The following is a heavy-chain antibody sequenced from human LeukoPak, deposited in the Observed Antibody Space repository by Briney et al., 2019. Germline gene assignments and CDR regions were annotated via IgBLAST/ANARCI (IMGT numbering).Heavy chain of an antibody. CDR3: AKSPRSGYYH. D-gene: IGHD3-22*01. V-gene: IGHV3-30*18. Sequence: GGSLRLSCAASGFTFSSYWMHWVRQAPGKGLEWVAVISYDGSNKYYADSVKGRFTISRDNSKNTLYVQMNSLRAEDTAVYYCAKSPRSGYYHWGQGTLVTVSS. CDR1: GFTFSSYW. CDR2: ISYDGSNK. J-gene: IGHJ1*01.